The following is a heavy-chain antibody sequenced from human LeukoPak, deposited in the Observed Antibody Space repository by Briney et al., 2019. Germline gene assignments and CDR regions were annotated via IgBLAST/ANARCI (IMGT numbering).Heavy chain of an antibody. CDR2: INHSGST. D-gene: IGHD3-22*01. Sequence: PSETLSLTCAVYGGSFSGYYWSWIRQPPGKGLEWIGEINHSGSTNYNPALKSRVTISVDTSKHQSSLKLSSVTAADTAVYYCARGRGPVIVVVPTTNGAFDIWGQGTMVTVSX. V-gene: IGHV4-34*01. J-gene: IGHJ3*02. CDR1: GGSFSGYY. CDR3: ARGRGPVIVVVPTTNGAFDI.